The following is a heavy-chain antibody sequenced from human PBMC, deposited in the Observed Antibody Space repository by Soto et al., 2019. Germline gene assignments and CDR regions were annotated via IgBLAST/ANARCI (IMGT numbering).Heavy chain of an antibody. D-gene: IGHD3-22*01. Sequence: GASVKVSCKASGYTFTSYGISWVRQAPGQGLEWMGWISAYNGNTNYAQKLQGRVTMTTDTSTSTAYMELRSLRSDDTAVYYCARDLGNITIIVVVRYDAFDIWGQGTMVTVSS. J-gene: IGHJ3*02. CDR2: ISAYNGNT. CDR3: ARDLGNITIIVVVRYDAFDI. V-gene: IGHV1-18*01. CDR1: GYTFTSYG.